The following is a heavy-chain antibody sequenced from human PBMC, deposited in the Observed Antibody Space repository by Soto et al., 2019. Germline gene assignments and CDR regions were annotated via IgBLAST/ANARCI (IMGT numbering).Heavy chain of an antibody. CDR3: ARDIGXDYVWGSYRSHLYYFDP. CDR2: IYYSGST. D-gene: IGHD3-16*02. J-gene: IGHJ4*02. V-gene: IGHV4-59*01. CDR1: GGSISSYY. Sequence: SSETLSLTCTVSGGSISSYYWSWIRQPPGKGLEWIGYIYYSGSTNYNPSLKSRVTISVDTSKNQFSLKLSSVTAADTAVYYCARDIGXDYVWGSYRSHLYYFDPWGQGTLVTVSS.